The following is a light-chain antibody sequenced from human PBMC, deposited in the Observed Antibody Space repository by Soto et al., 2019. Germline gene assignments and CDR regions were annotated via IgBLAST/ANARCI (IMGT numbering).Light chain of an antibody. Sequence: EIVLTQSPTTLSLSPGERATLSCRASQSINSHLAWYQQKPGQAPRLLMYDASNRATDIPARFSGSGSGTDFTLTISSLDPEDFAVYYCQQRSNWPLTFGGGTKFEIK. J-gene: IGKJ4*01. CDR3: QQRSNWPLT. CDR1: QSINSH. V-gene: IGKV3-11*01. CDR2: DAS.